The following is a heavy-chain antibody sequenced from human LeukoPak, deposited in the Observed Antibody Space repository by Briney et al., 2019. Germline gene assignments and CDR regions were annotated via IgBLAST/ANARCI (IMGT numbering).Heavy chain of an antibody. J-gene: IGHJ4*02. D-gene: IGHD3-22*01. Sequence: SETLSLTCTVSGGSFSTYYWSWIRQPPGKGLEWIGYIYYSGSTNYNPSLKSRATISVDTSKNHFSLKLSSVTAADTAVYYCARGRGYYDSSGYTDYWGQGTLVTVSS. V-gene: IGHV4-59*01. CDR1: GGSFSTYY. CDR3: ARGRGYYDSSGYTDY. CDR2: IYYSGST.